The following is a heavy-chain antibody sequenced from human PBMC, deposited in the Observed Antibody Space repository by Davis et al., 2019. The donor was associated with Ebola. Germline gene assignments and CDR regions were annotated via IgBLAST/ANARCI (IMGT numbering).Heavy chain of an antibody. CDR3: ARSGLRGRVDY. CDR2: IYYSGST. J-gene: IGHJ4*02. V-gene: IGHV4-34*01. CDR1: GGSFSGYY. Sequence: MPSETLSLTCAVYGGSFSGYYWSWIRQPPGKGLEWIGSIYYSGSTYYNPSLKSRVTISVDTSKNQFSLKLSSVTAADTAVYYCARSGLRGRVDYWGQGTLVTVSS. D-gene: IGHD5-12*01.